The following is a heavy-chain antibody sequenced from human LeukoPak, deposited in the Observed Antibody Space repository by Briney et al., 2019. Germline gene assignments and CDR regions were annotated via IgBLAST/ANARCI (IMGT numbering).Heavy chain of an antibody. D-gene: IGHD2-2*01. CDR2: INPSGGST. J-gene: IGHJ4*02. CDR1: GYTFTSYY. V-gene: IGHV1-46*01. CDR3: AARYCSSTSRYGENYFDY. Sequence: ASVKVSCKASGYTFTSYYMHWVRQAPGQGLEWMGIINPSGGSTSYAQKFQGSVTMTRDTSTSTVYMELSSLRSEDTAVYYCAARYCSSTSRYGENYFDYWGQGTLVTVSS.